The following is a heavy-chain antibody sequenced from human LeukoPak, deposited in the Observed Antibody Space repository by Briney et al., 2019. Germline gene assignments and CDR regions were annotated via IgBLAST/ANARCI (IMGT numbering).Heavy chain of an antibody. D-gene: IGHD6-13*01. J-gene: IGHJ6*04. Sequence: GGSLRLSWAASGFTFSSYSMNWVRQAPGKGLEWVSSISSSSSYIYYADSVKGRFTISRDNAKNSLYLQMNSLRAEDTAVYYCARSGIGQQTDVWGKGTTVTVSS. CDR3: ARSGIGQQTDV. CDR2: ISSSSSYI. V-gene: IGHV3-21*01. CDR1: GFTFSSYS.